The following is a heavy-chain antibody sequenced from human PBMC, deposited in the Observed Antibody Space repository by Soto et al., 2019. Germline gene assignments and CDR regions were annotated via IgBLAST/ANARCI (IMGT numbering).Heavy chain of an antibody. CDR2: ISYDGSNK. V-gene: IGHV3-30*18. J-gene: IGHJ6*02. CDR1: GFTFSSYG. Sequence: LRLSCAASGFTFSSYGMHWVRQAPGKGLEWVAVISYDGSNKYYADSVKGRFTISRDNSKNTPYLQMNSLRAEDTAVYYCAKGGRTTVTHYYYYYGMDVWGQGTTVTVS. CDR3: AKGGRTTVTHYYYYYGMDV. D-gene: IGHD4-4*01.